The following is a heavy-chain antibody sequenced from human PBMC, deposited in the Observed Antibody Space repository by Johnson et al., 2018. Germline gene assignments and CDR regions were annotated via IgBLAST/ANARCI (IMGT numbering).Heavy chain of an antibody. J-gene: IGHJ6*02. CDR2: ISSSSSTF. CDR1: GFTFSSYN. Sequence: EVQLVESGGGLVQPGGSLRLSCAASGFTFSSYNMNWVRQAPGKGLEWVSYISSSSSTFSYADSVKGRFTVSRDKAKNSLFLQMNSRRDDDTAVYYCARDGYYYYAMDVWGQGTTVTVSS. CDR3: ARDGYYYYAMDV. V-gene: IGHV3-48*02.